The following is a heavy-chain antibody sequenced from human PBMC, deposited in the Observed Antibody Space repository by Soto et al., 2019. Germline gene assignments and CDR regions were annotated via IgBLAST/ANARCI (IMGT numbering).Heavy chain of an antibody. J-gene: IGHJ4*02. CDR1: GGTFSSYT. CDR2: IIPILGIA. CDR3: ARDKLDSSGYYYFDY. D-gene: IGHD3-22*01. Sequence: QVQLVQSGAEVKKPGSSVKVSCKASGGTFSSYTISWVRQAPGQGLEWMGRIIPILGIANYAQKFQGRVTSTADKSTSTAYMELSSLRSEDTAVYYCARDKLDSSGYYYFDYWGQGTLVTVSS. V-gene: IGHV1-69*08.